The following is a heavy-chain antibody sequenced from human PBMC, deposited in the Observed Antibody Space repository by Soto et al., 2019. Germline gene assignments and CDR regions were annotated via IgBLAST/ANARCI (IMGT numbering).Heavy chain of an antibody. CDR1: GYTFTGYY. CDR3: ARGVFWSYYYYMDV. V-gene: IGHV1-2*04. J-gene: IGHJ6*03. D-gene: IGHD3-3*01. CDR2: INPNSGGT. Sequence: GASVKVSCTASGYTFTGYYMHWVRQAPGQGLEWMGWINPNSGGTNYAQKFQGWVTMTRDTSISTAYMELSRLRSDDTAVYYCARGVFWSYYYYMDVWGKGTTVTVS.